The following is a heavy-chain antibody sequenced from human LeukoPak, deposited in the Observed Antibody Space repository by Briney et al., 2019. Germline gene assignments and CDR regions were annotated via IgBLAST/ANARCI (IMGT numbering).Heavy chain of an antibody. CDR1: GFTFSSYD. CDR3: ARGSLVTYYGMDV. J-gene: IGHJ6*04. V-gene: IGHV3-13*05. CDR2: IGTAGDP. D-gene: IGHD3-9*01. Sequence: GGSLRLSCAASGFTFSSYDMHWVRHATGKGLEWVSAIGTAGDPYYPGSVKGRFTISRENAKNSSYLQMNSLRAGDTAVYYCARGSLVTYYGMDVWGKGTTVTVSA.